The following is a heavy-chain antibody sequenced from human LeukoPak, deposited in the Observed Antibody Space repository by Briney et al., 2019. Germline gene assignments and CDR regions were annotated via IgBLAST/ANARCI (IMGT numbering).Heavy chain of an antibody. CDR2: IYYSGST. D-gene: IGHD3-22*01. CDR1: GGSISSYY. CDR3: ARLPEDSSGYQPFDY. Sequence: PSETLSLTCTVSGGSISSYYWSWIRQPPGKGLEWIGYIYYSGSTNYNPSLKSRVTISVDTSKNQFSLKLSSVTAADTAVYYCARLPEDSSGYQPFDYWGQGTLVTVSS. V-gene: IGHV4-59*08. J-gene: IGHJ4*02.